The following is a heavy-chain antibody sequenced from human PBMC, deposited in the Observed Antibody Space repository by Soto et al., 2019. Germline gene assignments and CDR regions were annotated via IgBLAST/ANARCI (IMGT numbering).Heavy chain of an antibody. D-gene: IGHD5-12*01. V-gene: IGHV2-5*02. CDR2: IYWDGDR. J-gene: IGHJ4*02. Sequence: GLDLEWLALIYWDGDRRYRPSLRSRLTITRDTSKNQVVLTMTNMDPVDTGTYYCAKRRDGYNDLDYWGQGTLVSVSS. CDR3: AKRRDGYNDLDY.